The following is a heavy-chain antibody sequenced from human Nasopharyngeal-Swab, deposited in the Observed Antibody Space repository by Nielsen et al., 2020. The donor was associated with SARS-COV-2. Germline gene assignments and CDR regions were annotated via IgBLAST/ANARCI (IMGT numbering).Heavy chain of an antibody. J-gene: IGHJ4*02. Sequence: GESLKISCAASGFTFSSYGMHWVRQAPGKGLEWVAVIWYDGSNKYYADSVKGRFTISRDNSKNTLYLQMNSLRAEDTAVYYCAKPHSWEQQLVTDSYYFDYWGQGTLVTVSS. CDR1: GFTFSSYG. CDR3: AKPHSWEQQLVTDSYYFDY. CDR2: IWYDGSNK. D-gene: IGHD6-13*01. V-gene: IGHV3-33*06.